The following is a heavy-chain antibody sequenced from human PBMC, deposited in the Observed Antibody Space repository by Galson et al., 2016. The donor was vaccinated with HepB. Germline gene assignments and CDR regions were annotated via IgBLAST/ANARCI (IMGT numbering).Heavy chain of an antibody. CDR2: VYRGRT. J-gene: IGHJ4*02. CDR1: DGSISSSDLS. D-gene: IGHD4-11*01. Sequence: SETLSLTCSDGSISSSDLSWGWIRQPPGKGLEWIGTVYRGRTYYNPSLEGRVTIFVDMSTDLLSLKVTSLTAADTAVYYCARAGLLTKASFNYWGQGARVAVSS. CDR3: ARAGLLTKASFNY. V-gene: IGHV4-39*01.